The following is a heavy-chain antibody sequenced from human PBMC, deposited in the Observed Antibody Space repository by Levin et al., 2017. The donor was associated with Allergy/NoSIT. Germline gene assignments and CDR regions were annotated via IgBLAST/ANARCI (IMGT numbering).Heavy chain of an antibody. CDR1: GGSFSGYY. V-gene: IGHV4-34*01. Sequence: PSQTLSLTCAVYGGSFSGYYWSWIRQPPGKGLEWIGEINHSGSTNYNPSLKSRVTISVDTSKNQFSLKLSSVTAADTAVYYCARGERRDYYGSGRPVYHGGDAFDIWGQGTMVTVSS. J-gene: IGHJ3*02. CDR2: INHSGST. D-gene: IGHD3-10*01. CDR3: ARGERRDYYGSGRPVYHGGDAFDI.